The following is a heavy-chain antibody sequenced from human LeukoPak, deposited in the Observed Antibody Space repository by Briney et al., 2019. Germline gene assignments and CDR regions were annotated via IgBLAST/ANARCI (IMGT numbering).Heavy chain of an antibody. D-gene: IGHD3-9*01. CDR2: IRYDGGNK. J-gene: IGHJ4*02. V-gene: IGHV3-33*01. Sequence: GGSLRLSCAASGFTFSSYCMQWVRQAPGKGLEWVSVIRYDGGNKYYADSVKGRLTISRDNPKNTLYLQMNSLRAEDTAVYYIARDGLPYYDILTGYSIAPYDFWGWGNLVTVTS. CDR3: ARDGLPYYDILTGYSIAPYDF. CDR1: GFTFSSYC.